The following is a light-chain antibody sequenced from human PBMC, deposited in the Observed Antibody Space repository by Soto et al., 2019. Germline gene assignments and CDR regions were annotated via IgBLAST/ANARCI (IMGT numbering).Light chain of an antibody. Sequence: QSALTQPASVSGSPGQSITISCTGTSGDIGSYNRVSWYQQHPGKAPKLIIYEVTDRPSGVSNRFSGSKSGNTASLTISGLQAEDEAEYYCSSYTNISTRACVFCTVTKLTVL. J-gene: IGLJ1*01. V-gene: IGLV2-14*01. CDR1: SGDIGSYNR. CDR2: EVT. CDR3: SSYTNISTRACV.